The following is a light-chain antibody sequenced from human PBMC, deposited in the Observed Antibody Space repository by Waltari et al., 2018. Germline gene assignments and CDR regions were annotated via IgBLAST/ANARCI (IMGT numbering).Light chain of an antibody. CDR1: QSVRSSH. J-gene: IGKJ4*01. Sequence: EIVLTQSPGTLSLSPGERATLSCRASQSVRSSHLAWYQQKPGQAPRLLIYGASSRATGIPDRFSGRWSGTDFTLTISRLVPEDFAVYYCQQYGSSPLTFGGGTKVGIK. CDR2: GAS. V-gene: IGKV3-20*01. CDR3: QQYGSSPLT.